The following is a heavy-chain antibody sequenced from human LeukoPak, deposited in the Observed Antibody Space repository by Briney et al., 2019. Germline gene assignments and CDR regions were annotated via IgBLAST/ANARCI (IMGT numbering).Heavy chain of an antibody. CDR1: GFTFSDYY. CDR3: ARLSIAAPRDYFDY. CDR2: ISGSGSTI. V-gene: IGHV3-11*04. D-gene: IGHD6-6*01. J-gene: IGHJ4*02. Sequence: GGSLRLSCAASGFTFSDYYMSWIRQAPGKGLEWVSYISGSGSTIYYADSVKGRFTISRDNAKNSLYLQMNSLRAEDTAVYYCARLSIAAPRDYFDYWAREPWSPSPQ.